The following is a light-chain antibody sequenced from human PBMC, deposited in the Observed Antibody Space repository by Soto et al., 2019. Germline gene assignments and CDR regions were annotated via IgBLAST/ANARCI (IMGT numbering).Light chain of an antibody. J-gene: IGLJ1*01. CDR2: DVS. Sequence: QSVLTQPAFVSGSPGQSITISCTGTSSDVGGYNYVSWYQQHPGKAPKLMIYDVSNWPSGVSNRFSGSKSGNTASLTISGLQAEDEADYYCSSYTNSSPFVFGTGTKVTVL. V-gene: IGLV2-14*01. CDR1: SSDVGGYNY. CDR3: SSYTNSSPFV.